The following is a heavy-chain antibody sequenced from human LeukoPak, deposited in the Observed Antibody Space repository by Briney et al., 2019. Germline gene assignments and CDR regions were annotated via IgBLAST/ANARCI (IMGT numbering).Heavy chain of an antibody. Sequence: RGESPKISCQGSGYNFTTYWVGWVRQMPGEGLEWMGIIYPGDSDTRYSPSFQGQVTISVDRSITTAYLQWSSLKASDTAMYYCARSRFQFTAMHAFDLWGRGTLVTVSS. V-gene: IGHV5-51*01. CDR1: GYNFTTYW. CDR3: ARSRFQFTAMHAFDL. CDR2: IYPGDSDT. D-gene: IGHD5-18*01. J-gene: IGHJ2*01.